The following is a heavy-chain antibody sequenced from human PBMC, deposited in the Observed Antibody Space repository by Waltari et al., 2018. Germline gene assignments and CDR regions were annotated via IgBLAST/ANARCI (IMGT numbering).Heavy chain of an antibody. CDR3: ARGRDTGDTALGIYYYYYYMAV. CDR1: GGSISSYY. CDR2: IYYRGST. D-gene: IGHD5-18*01. Sequence: QVQLQESGTRLVKPSETLAVTCTVSGGSISSYYWSWSRQPPGKGLEWIGYIYYRGSTTYRHSRKSRVSLSLGTSTTQFSVKLSSVTAADTAVYYCARGRDTGDTALGIYYYYYYMAVWGKRTTVTVAS. V-gene: IGHV4-59*01. J-gene: IGHJ6*03.